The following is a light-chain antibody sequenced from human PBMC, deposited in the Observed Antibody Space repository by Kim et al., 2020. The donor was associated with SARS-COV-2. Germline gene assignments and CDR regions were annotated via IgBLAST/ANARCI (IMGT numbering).Light chain of an antibody. CDR3: QVWDSSSDHWV. Sequence: PGKTDGITCGGNNIGSKSVHWYQQKPGQAPVLVIYYDSDRPSGIPARFSGTNAGNTATLTISRVEAGDEAGYYCQVWDSSSDHWVFGGGTQLTVL. CDR2: YDS. V-gene: IGLV3-21*04. J-gene: IGLJ3*02. CDR1: NIGSKS.